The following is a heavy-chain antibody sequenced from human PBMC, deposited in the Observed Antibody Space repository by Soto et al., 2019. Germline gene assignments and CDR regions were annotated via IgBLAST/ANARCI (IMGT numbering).Heavy chain of an antibody. CDR1: GGSISSGGYY. CDR2: IYYSGST. D-gene: IGHD5-12*01. Sequence: QVQLQESGPGLVKPSQTLSLTCTVSGGSISSGGYYWSWIRQHPGKGLEWIGYIYYSGSTYYNPSLKSRVTISVDTSKNQFSLKLSSVTAADTAVYYCAREKGRGYNLWGYFDYWGQGTLVTVSS. CDR3: AREKGRGYNLWGYFDY. J-gene: IGHJ4*02. V-gene: IGHV4-31*03.